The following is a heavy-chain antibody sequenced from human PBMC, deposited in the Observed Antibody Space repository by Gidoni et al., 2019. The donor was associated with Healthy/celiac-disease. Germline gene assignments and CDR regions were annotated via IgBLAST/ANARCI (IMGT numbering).Heavy chain of an antibody. CDR1: GFTFSSYA. D-gene: IGHD5-18*01. V-gene: IGHV3-23*01. J-gene: IGHJ4*02. Sequence: EVQLLESGGGLVQPGGSLRLPCAASGFTFSSYAMSWVRQAPGKGLEWVSAISGSGGSTYYADSVKGRFTISRDNSKNTLYLQMNSLRAEDTAVYYCAKVVTQLGGYFDYWGQGTLVTVSS. CDR3: AKVVTQLGGYFDY. CDR2: ISGSGGST.